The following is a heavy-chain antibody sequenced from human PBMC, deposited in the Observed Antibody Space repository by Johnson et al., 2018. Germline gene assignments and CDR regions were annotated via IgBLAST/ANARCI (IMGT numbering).Heavy chain of an antibody. V-gene: IGHV3-30*18. CDR1: GFIFRSFG. CDR3: AKYPSSVSVLFGDLSV. CDR2: ISQDGSNE. Sequence: QVQLVQSGGGLVQPGGSLRLSCAASGFIFRSFGMHWVRQAPGKGLEWVAVISQDGSNEFYADSVKGRFTISRDNFENTLYLEMNGLGTEDTALYYCAKYPSSVSVLFGDLSVWGKGTAVIVSS. D-gene: IGHD3-10*02. J-gene: IGHJ6*04.